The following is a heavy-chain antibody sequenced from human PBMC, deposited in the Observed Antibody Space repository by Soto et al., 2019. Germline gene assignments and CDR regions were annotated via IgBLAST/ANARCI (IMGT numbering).Heavy chain of an antibody. CDR3: ARGRGYNDYALRGDFDY. CDR2: IFYSGTT. J-gene: IGHJ4*02. V-gene: IGHV4-31*03. CDR1: GGSISSSGFF. Sequence: QVQLQESGPGLVKPSQTLSLTCTVSGGSISSSGFFWNWIRQHPGKGLEWIGYIFYSGTTYYNPSLKSRVTVSLDTSKNQFSLRLSSVTAADTAVYYCARGRGYNDYALRGDFDYWGQGTLVTVSS. D-gene: IGHD5-12*01.